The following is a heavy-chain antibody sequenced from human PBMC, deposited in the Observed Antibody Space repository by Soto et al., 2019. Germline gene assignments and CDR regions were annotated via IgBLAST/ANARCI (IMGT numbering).Heavy chain of an antibody. CDR2: INPNSGGT. V-gene: IGHV1-2*04. Sequence: ASVKVSCKASGYTFTSYYMHWVRQAPGQGLEWMGWINPNSGGTNYAQKFQGWVTMTRDTSISTAYMELSRLRSDDTAVYYCARGLTGTRLGYYYMDVWGKETTVTVSS. D-gene: IGHD1-7*01. CDR1: GYTFTSYY. CDR3: ARGLTGTRLGYYYMDV. J-gene: IGHJ6*03.